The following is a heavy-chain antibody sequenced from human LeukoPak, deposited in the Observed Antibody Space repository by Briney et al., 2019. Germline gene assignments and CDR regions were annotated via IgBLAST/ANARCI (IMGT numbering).Heavy chain of an antibody. CDR3: ARGFGGATTSFDY. D-gene: IGHD1-26*01. CDR2: IYYSGTT. CDR1: GGSVSSGTYY. J-gene: IGHJ4*02. Sequence: PSETLSLTCTVFGGSVSSGTYYWSWIRQPPGKGLEWIGYIYYSGTTNYNPSLKSRVTISIDTSRNQFSLKLSSVTAADTAVYYCARGFGGATTSFDYWGQGTLVTVSS. V-gene: IGHV4-61*01.